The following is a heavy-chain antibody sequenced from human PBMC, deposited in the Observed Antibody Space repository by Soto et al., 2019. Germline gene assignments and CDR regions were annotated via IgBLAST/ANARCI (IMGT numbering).Heavy chain of an antibody. D-gene: IGHD3-10*01. CDR2: IYGGGST. CDR3: ARSTRQYASGSSKGPFAC. Sequence: PGGSLRLSCAASGFSVSSSYMTWVRQAPGKGLEWVSLIYGGGSTYYADSVKGRFTISRDNSKNTLDLQMDNLRVEDTAVYFCARSTRQYASGSSKGPFACWGQGTLVTVSS. J-gene: IGHJ4*02. V-gene: IGHV3-53*01. CDR1: GFSVSSSY.